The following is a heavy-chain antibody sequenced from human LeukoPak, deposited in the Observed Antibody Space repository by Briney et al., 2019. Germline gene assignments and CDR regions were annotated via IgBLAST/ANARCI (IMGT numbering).Heavy chain of an antibody. CDR2: IKQDGSEK. V-gene: IGHV3-7*01. CDR3: ASLTRDYDFWSGYYSTDSHAFDI. Sequence: PGGSLRLSCAASGFPFSSYWMSWVRQAPGKGLEWVANIKQDGSEKYYVDSVKGRFTISRDNAKNSLYLQMNSLRAEDTAVYYCASLTRDYDFWSGYYSTDSHAFDIWGQGTMVTVSS. D-gene: IGHD3-3*01. CDR1: GFPFSSYW. J-gene: IGHJ3*02.